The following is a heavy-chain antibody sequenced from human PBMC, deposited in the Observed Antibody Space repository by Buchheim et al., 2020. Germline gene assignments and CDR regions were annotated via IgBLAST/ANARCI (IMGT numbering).Heavy chain of an antibody. J-gene: IGHJ4*02. CDR3: ATPLYCSGGSCSDY. D-gene: IGHD2-15*01. Sequence: QVQLQQWGAGLLKPSETLSLTCAVYSGSFSGYYWSWIRQPPGTGLEWVGEINHSGSTNYNPSLKSRVTISVDASKNQFSLNLSSVTAADTAVYYCATPLYCSGGSCSDYWGQGTL. V-gene: IGHV4-34*01. CDR1: SGSFSGYY. CDR2: INHSGST.